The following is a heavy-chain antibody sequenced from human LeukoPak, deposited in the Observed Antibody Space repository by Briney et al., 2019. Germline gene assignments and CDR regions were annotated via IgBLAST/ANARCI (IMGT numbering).Heavy chain of an antibody. J-gene: IGHJ6*03. Sequence: PSETLSLTCTVSGYSISSGYYWGWIRQPPGKGLEWIGRIYTSGSTNYNPSLKSRVTMSVDTSKNQFSLKLSSVTAADTAVYYCARVKHGSYGPAYYYYMDVWGKGTTVTISS. CDR1: GYSISSGYY. CDR3: ARVKHGSYGPAYYYYMDV. V-gene: IGHV4-38-2*02. CDR2: IYTSGST. D-gene: IGHD5-18*01.